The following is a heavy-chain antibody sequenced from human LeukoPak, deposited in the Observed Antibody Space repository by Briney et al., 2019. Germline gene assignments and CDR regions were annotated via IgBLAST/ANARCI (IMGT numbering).Heavy chain of an antibody. CDR2: ISGSSSYI. D-gene: IGHD3-16*01. V-gene: IGHV3-21*01. Sequence: GGSLRLSCAASGFTFSSYSMNWVRQAPGKGLEWVSSISGSSSYIYYADSVMGRFTISRDNAKNSLYLQMNSLRAEDTAVYYCARTGGNDAFDIWGQGTMVTVSS. CDR3: ARTGGNDAFDI. J-gene: IGHJ3*02. CDR1: GFTFSSYS.